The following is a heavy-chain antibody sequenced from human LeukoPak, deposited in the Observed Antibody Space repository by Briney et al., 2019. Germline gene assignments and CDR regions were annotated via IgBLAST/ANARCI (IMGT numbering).Heavy chain of an antibody. D-gene: IGHD6-13*01. Sequence: PGGSPRLSCAASGFTVSSNYMSWVRQAPGKGLEWVSVIYSGGSTHYADSVKGRFTISRDNSKNTLYLQMNSLRAEDTAVYYCARGLAGTDYYYYMDVWGKGTTVTVSS. CDR2: IYSGGST. J-gene: IGHJ6*03. V-gene: IGHV3-53*01. CDR3: ARGLAGTDYYYYMDV. CDR1: GFTVSSNY.